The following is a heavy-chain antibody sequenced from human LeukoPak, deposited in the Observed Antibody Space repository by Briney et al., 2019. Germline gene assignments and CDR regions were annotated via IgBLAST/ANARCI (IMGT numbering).Heavy chain of an antibody. D-gene: IGHD3-3*01. CDR1: GGSMRSHY. Sequence: SETLSLTCTVSGGSMRSHYWRWIRQSPGKGLAWIGHIYYSGRTNYNPYLKRGVTISAETYKKLFSLRRSSITAADTAIYSCARGNYDFWSGQHAFDIWGQGTMVTVSS. CDR2: IYYSGRT. J-gene: IGHJ3*02. V-gene: IGHV4-59*11. CDR3: ARGNYDFWSGQHAFDI.